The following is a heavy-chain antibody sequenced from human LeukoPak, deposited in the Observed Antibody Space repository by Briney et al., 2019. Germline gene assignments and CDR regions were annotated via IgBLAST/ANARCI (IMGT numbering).Heavy chain of an antibody. CDR1: DGSFSGYF. CDR2: INHRGST. Sequence: NASETLSLTCVVYDGSFSGYFWSWIRQSPGKGLERIGEINHRGSTSYNPSLKSRVTISVDTSKNQFSLKVNSVTAADKAVYFCARGLLPYDNNGPYFDYWGQGTLVTVSS. J-gene: IGHJ4*02. CDR3: ARGLLPYDNNGPYFDY. V-gene: IGHV4-34*01. D-gene: IGHD3-22*01.